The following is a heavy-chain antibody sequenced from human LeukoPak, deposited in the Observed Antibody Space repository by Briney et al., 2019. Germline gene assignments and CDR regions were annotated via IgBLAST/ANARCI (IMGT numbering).Heavy chain of an antibody. CDR2: INPNSGGT. CDR3: ARDLSRGIRGYSGYDRPYFDY. Sequence: ASVKVSCKASGYTFTGYYMHWVRQAPGQGLEWMGWINPNSGGTNYAQKFQGRVTMTRDTSISTACMELSRLRSDDTAVYYCARDLSRGIRGYSGYDRPYFDYWGQGTLVTVSS. D-gene: IGHD5-12*01. CDR1: GYTFTGYY. J-gene: IGHJ4*02. V-gene: IGHV1-2*02.